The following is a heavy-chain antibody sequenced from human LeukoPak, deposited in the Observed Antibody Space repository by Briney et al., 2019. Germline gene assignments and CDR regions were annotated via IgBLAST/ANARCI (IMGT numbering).Heavy chain of an antibody. V-gene: IGHV3-21*01. D-gene: IGHD5-12*01. CDR1: GFTFSDYS. J-gene: IGHJ3*02. CDR3: ARDGYGDAFDI. Sequence: GGSLRLSCAASGFTFSDYSMNWVRQAPGKGLEWVSSISSSSSYIYYADSVKGRFTISRDNARNSLYLLMNSLRAEDTAVYYCARDGYGDAFDIWGQGTMVTVSS. CDR2: ISSSSSYI.